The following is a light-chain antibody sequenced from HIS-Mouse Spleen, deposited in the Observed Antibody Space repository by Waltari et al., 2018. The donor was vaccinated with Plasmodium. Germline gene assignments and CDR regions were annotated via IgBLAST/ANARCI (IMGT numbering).Light chain of an antibody. Sequence: QSALTQPPSASGSPGQSVTISCTGTSSDVGGHNYVSWYQQHPGKAPKLMIYEASKRPSGVPDRFSGSKSGNTASLTVSGLQAEDEADYYCSSYAGSNNYVFGTGTKVTVL. J-gene: IGLJ1*01. CDR3: SSYAGSNNYV. CDR2: EAS. V-gene: IGLV2-8*01. CDR1: SSDVGGHNY.